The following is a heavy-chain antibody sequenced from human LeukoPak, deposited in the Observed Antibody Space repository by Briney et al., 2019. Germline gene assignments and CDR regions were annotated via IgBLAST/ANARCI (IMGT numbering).Heavy chain of an antibody. D-gene: IGHD3-10*01. J-gene: IGHJ6*03. CDR3: AKDKAAGYYYYYMDV. Sequence: GGSPRLSCAASGFPFDEYAIHWGPPAPGEGPGGVSHNSWDGGSTYYAGSVKGRFTISRDNSKNSLYLQMNSLRTEDTASYYCAKDKAAGYYYYYMDVWGKGTTVTVSS. CDR2: NSWDGGST. V-gene: IGHV3-43*02. CDR1: GFPFDEYA.